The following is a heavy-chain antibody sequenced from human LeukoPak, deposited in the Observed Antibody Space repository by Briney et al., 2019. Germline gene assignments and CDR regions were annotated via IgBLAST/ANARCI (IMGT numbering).Heavy chain of an antibody. V-gene: IGHV4-31*03. CDR2: IRHTEGT. D-gene: IGHD3-10*01. CDR1: GDSVSSAEHY. CDR3: ARGGNRFGGFYFDH. J-gene: IGHJ4*02. Sequence: SQTLSLTCTVSGDSVSSAEHYWSWLRQLPGKGLGSIGFIRHTEGTRQNPSLKNRAAVSLDASKNQFALKLSSVSAADTAVYYCARGGNRFGGFYFDHWGQGILVTVSS.